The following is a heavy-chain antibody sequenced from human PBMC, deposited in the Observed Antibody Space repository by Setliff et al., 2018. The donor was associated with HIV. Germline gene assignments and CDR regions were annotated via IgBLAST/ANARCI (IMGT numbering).Heavy chain of an antibody. CDR1: GGTFSSYA. CDR2: IIPIFGTA. J-gene: IGHJ5*02. CDR3: AIAPAHEHATGWASSSNRLDA. D-gene: IGHD7-27*01. V-gene: IGHV1-69*13. Sequence: SVKVSCKASGGTFSSYAISWVRQAPGQGLGWMGGIIPIFGTANYAQKFQGRVTITADESTNTAYMELSSLRSEETAVYYCAIAPAHEHATGWASSSNRLDAWRQGTLVTVSS.